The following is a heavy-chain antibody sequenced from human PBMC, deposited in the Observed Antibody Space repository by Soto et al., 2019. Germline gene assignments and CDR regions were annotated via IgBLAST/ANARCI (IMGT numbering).Heavy chain of an antibody. CDR2: ISFDGNNK. CDR3: AKMYYYDGSGYYPFDH. J-gene: IGHJ4*02. Sequence: GGPLRLSCVVSGFTFRTHGMHWVRQAPGKGLEWVAVISFDGNNKYYADSVKGRFTISRDNSKNTLYLRVDSLRAEDTAVYYCAKMYYYDGSGYYPFDHWGQGTLVTVSS. V-gene: IGHV3-30*18. D-gene: IGHD3-22*01. CDR1: GFTFRTHG.